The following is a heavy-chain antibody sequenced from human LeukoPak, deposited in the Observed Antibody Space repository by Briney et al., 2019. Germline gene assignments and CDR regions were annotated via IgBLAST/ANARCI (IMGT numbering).Heavy chain of an antibody. J-gene: IGHJ3*02. V-gene: IGHV3-48*03. CDR1: GFTLSSYE. Sequence: GGSLRLSCAASGFTLSSYEMNWVRLAPGKGLEWISYISRTGNSIYYADSVKGRFTISRDNAKNSLYLQMNSLRAEDTAVYYCARTYSFIDAFDIWGQGTMVTVSS. CDR3: ARTYSFIDAFDI. D-gene: IGHD2-21*01. CDR2: ISRTGNSI.